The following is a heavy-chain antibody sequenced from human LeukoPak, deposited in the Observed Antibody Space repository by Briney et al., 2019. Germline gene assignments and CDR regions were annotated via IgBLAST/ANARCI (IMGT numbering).Heavy chain of an antibody. J-gene: IGHJ4*02. V-gene: IGHV1-8*03. CDR3: ASGSYFIDY. D-gene: IGHD1-26*01. CDR1: GYTFTSYG. CDR2: MNPNSGNA. Sequence: ASVKVSCKASGYTFTSYGISWVRQAPGQGLEWMGWMNPNSGNAGYTQKFQGRLTITRNTSITTAYMELSSLRSEDTAVYYCASGSYFIDYWGQGTLVTVSS.